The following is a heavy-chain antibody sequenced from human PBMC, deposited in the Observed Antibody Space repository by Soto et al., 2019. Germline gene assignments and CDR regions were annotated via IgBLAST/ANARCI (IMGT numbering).Heavy chain of an antibody. CDR3: ATVSGYCTNGVCPTPLYAFDI. V-gene: IGHV5-51*01. CDR1: GYSFTSYW. Sequence: PGESLKISCKGSGYSFTSYWIGWVRQMPGKGLEWMGIIYPGDSDTRYSPSFQGQVTISADKSISTAYLQWSSLKASDTAMYYCATVSGYCTNGVCPTPLYAFDIWGQGTMVTVSS. D-gene: IGHD2-8*01. CDR2: IYPGDSDT. J-gene: IGHJ3*02.